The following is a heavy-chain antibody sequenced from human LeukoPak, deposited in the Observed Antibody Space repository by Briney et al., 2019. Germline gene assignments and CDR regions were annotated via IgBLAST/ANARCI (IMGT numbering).Heavy chain of an antibody. J-gene: IGHJ4*02. CDR1: GFTFSEYD. CDR3: GRAFPPLRTSSAGDL. Sequence: GGALRLSCSASGFTFSEYDMNWFRQAPGKGLGWVSSISYLSSHIYYGDSVKGRFSISRDNAKNSLYLQMNTLGAEDTAIYYCGRAFPPLRTSSAGDLWGQGSLVTVPS. D-gene: IGHD3-16*01. CDR2: ISYLSSHI. V-gene: IGHV3-21*01.